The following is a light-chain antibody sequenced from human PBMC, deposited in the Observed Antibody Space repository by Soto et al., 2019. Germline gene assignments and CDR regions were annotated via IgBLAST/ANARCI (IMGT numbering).Light chain of an antibody. CDR2: YDS. Sequence: SYELTQPPSVSVAPGKTARITCGGNNIGSKSVHWYQQKSGQAPVLVIYYDSDRPSGIPERFSGSNSGNTATLTISRVEAGDEAGYYCQVWDSSSDHVVFGGGTKVTVL. J-gene: IGLJ2*01. CDR3: QVWDSSSDHVV. V-gene: IGLV3-21*04. CDR1: NIGSKS.